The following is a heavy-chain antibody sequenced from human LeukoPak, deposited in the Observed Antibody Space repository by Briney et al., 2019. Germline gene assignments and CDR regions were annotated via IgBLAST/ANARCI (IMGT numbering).Heavy chain of an antibody. Sequence: GGSLRLSCVASGFTFTEYNMNWARQAPGKGPEWVSSISASSSDIYYADSVKGRFTMARDNAKNSLYLQMNSLRAEDSAVYYCARGCVGVQRNDWFDTWGQGALVTVSS. CDR1: GFTFTEYN. V-gene: IGHV3-21*01. CDR2: ISASSSDI. J-gene: IGHJ5*02. CDR3: ARGCVGVQRNDWFDT. D-gene: IGHD2-2*01.